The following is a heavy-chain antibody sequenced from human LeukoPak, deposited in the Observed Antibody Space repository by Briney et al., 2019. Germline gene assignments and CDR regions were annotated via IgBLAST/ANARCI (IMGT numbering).Heavy chain of an antibody. Sequence: GGALRPSCAAPGFTFSSYAMHWVRQAPGKGLEWVAVISYDGSNKYYADSVKGRFTISRDNSKNTLYLQMNSLRAEDTAVYYCARERQSTTVTPDYWGQGTLVTVSS. D-gene: IGHD4-17*01. CDR1: GFTFSSYA. J-gene: IGHJ4*02. V-gene: IGHV3-30-3*01. CDR3: ARERQSTTVTPDY. CDR2: ISYDGSNK.